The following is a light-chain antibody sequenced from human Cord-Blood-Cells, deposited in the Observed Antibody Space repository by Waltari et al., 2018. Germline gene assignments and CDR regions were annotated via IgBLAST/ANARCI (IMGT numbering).Light chain of an antibody. CDR2: KDS. V-gene: IGLV3-25*03. CDR1: ALPKQY. CDR3: QSADSSGYYV. J-gene: IGLJ1*01. Sequence: SYELTQPPSVSVSPGQTARITCSGDALPKQYAYWYQQKPGQAPVLVIYKDSERPSGIPEGFSGSSSGTTVTLTISGVQAEDEADYYCQSADSSGYYVFGTGTKVTVL.